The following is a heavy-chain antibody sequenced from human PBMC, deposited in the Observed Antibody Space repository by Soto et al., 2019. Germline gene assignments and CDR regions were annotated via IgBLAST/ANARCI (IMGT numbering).Heavy chain of an antibody. CDR2: IRFDGSNE. J-gene: IGHJ4*02. Sequence: QEQLVESGGGVVHAGTSLTRTCAVPGGIFHGYGMHWVRQAPGKGLEWVAIIRFDGSNEEYADSVKGRFTISRDNSKNTLYLQMNTLGAEDTAVYYCARDGIGGTVFRGYRDYWGRGTVVTVSS. V-gene: IGHV3-33*01. D-gene: IGHD1-7*01. CDR1: GGIFHGYG. CDR3: ARDGIGGTVFRGYRDY.